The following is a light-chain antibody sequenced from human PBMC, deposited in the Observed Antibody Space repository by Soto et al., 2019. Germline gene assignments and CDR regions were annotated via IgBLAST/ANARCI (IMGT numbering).Light chain of an antibody. CDR1: QSISTW. CDR3: QHDNSYSIT. V-gene: IGKV1-5*03. J-gene: IGKJ5*01. CDR2: KAS. Sequence: DIQMTQSPSTLSASVRARVTITCRASQSISTWLAWYQQKPGKAPKILIYKASSLETGVPSRFSGSGSGTEFTLTISSLQPEDFATYYCQHDNSYSITFGQGTRLDIK.